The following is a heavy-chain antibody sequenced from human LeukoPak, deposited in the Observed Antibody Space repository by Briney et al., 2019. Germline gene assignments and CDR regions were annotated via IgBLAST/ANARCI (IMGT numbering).Heavy chain of an antibody. Sequence: SGTLSFTCTVSGGSISSRSYFWAWIRQPPGKGLGWIGSIYYSGTAYYNPSLKSRVAISVDTSKNQFSLKLSSVTAADTAVYYCARHGNIVIVPAALGFDYWGQGTLVTVSS. D-gene: IGHD2-2*01. CDR3: ARHGNIVIVPAALGFDY. J-gene: IGHJ4*02. CDR1: GGSISSRSYF. V-gene: IGHV4-39*01. CDR2: IYYSGTA.